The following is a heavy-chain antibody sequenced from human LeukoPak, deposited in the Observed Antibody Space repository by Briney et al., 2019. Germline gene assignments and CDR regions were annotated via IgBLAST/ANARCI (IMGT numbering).Heavy chain of an antibody. Sequence: ASVKVSCKASGYTFTGYYMHWVRQAPGQGLEWMGRINPNSGGTNYAQKFQGRVTMTRDTSISTAYMELSRLRSDDTAVYYCARGYCSSTSCAFDAFDIWGQGTMVTVSS. J-gene: IGHJ3*02. CDR1: GYTFTGYY. CDR3: ARGYCSSTSCAFDAFDI. D-gene: IGHD2-2*01. V-gene: IGHV1-2*06. CDR2: INPNSGGT.